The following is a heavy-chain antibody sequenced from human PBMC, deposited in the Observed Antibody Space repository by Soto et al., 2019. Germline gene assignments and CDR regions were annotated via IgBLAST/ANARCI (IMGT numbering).Heavy chain of an antibody. V-gene: IGHV1-18*01. Sequence: GASVKVSCKASGYTFTTYAISWVRQAPGQGLEWMGWISAYNGNTNYAQKLQGRVTMTTDTSTSTAYMELRSLRSDDTAVYYCARGGSGSYWVGWFDPWGQGTLVTVSS. D-gene: IGHD3-10*01. CDR3: ARGGSGSYWVGWFDP. CDR1: GYTFTTYA. CDR2: ISAYNGNT. J-gene: IGHJ5*02.